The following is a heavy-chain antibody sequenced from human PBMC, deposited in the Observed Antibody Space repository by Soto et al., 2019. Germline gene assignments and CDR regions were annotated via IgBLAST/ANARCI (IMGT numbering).Heavy chain of an antibody. V-gene: IGHV1-18*01. J-gene: IGHJ6*02. D-gene: IGHD4-4*01. CDR2: ISAYNGNT. Sequence: QVQLVQSGAEVKKPGASVKVSCKASGYTLTSYGISWVRQAPGQGLEWMGWISAYNGNTHYAQKLQGRVTMTTDTSTSTAYMELRSLRSDDTAVYYCARNYATVYYYYGMDVWGQGTTVTVSS. CDR1: GYTLTSYG. CDR3: ARNYATVYYYYGMDV.